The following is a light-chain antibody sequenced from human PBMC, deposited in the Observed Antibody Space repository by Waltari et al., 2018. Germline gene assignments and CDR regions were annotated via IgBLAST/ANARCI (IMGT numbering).Light chain of an antibody. CDR1: SGSISTNH. J-gene: IGLJ2*01. CDR3: QSYQSTSVI. V-gene: IGLV6-57*03. CDR2: EDD. Sequence: NFMLTQPHSVSESPGKTVTISCTPSSGSISTNHAQWYQQRPGSAPPALIFEDDRRPSGVPDRFSGSIDRSSNSASLTISGLKTEDEADYYCQSYQSTSVIFGGGTKLTVL.